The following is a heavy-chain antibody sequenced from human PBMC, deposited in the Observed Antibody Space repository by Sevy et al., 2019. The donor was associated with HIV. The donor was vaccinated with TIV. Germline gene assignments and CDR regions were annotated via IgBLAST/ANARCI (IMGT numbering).Heavy chain of an antibody. CDR2: ISYDGSNK. J-gene: IGHJ5*02. CDR1: GLTFSSYA. CDR3: ARDLNILTGYYNGGLDP. D-gene: IGHD3-9*01. Sequence: RGSLRLSCAASGLTFSSYAMHWVRQAPGKGLEWVAVISYDGSNKYYADSVKGRFTISRDNSKNTLYLQMNSLRAEDTAVYYCARDLNILTGYYNGGLDPSGQGTLVTVSS. V-gene: IGHV3-30-3*01.